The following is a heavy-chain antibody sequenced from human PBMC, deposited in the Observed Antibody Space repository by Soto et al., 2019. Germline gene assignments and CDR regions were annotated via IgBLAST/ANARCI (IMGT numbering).Heavy chain of an antibody. D-gene: IGHD1-26*01. CDR3: AREGGSPVGEVRAFDY. Sequence: SETLSLTCTVSGGSISGYYWSWIRQSPGKGLEWIGYIHYSGSTNYNPSLKSRVTISVDTSKNQLSLKLSSVTAADTAVYYCAREGGSPVGEVRAFDYWGQGTLVTVSS. V-gene: IGHV4-59*01. CDR2: IHYSGST. CDR1: GGSISGYY. J-gene: IGHJ4*02.